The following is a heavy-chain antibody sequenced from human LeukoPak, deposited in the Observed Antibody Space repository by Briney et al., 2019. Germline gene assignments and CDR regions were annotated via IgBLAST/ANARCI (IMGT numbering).Heavy chain of an antibody. CDR3: ARVCSSTSCYESE. J-gene: IGHJ4*02. CDR2: IYTSGST. V-gene: IGHV4-61*02. CDR1: GGSISSGSYY. D-gene: IGHD2-2*01. Sequence: PSETLSLTCTVSGGSISSGSYYWSWIRQPAGKGLEWIGRIYTSGSTNYNPSLKSRVTISVDTSKNQFSLKLSSVTAADTAVYYCARVCSSTSCYESEWGQGTLVTVSS.